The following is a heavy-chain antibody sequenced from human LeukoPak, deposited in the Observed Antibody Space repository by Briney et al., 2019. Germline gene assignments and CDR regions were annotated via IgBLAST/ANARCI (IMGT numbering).Heavy chain of an antibody. V-gene: IGHV3-30*18. CDR2: ISYDGSNK. Sequence: GGSLRLSCAASGFTFSSYGMHWVRQAPGKGLEWVAVISYDGSNKYYADSVKGRFTISRDNSKNTLYLQMNSLRAEDTAVYYCAKRGLTNDYWGQGTLVTVSS. CDR3: AKRGLTNDY. CDR1: GFTFSSYG. D-gene: IGHD1-1*01. J-gene: IGHJ4*02.